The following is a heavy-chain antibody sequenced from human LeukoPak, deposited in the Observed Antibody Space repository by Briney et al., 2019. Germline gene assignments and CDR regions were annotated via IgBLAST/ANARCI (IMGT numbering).Heavy chain of an antibody. CDR3: ARGGGYSGYDLDY. CDR2: IFYTGTT. CDR1: GGSIREYY. Sequence: SETLSLTCTVSGGSIREYYWSWVRQPPGKGLEWIGYIFYTGTTNYNPSLKSRVTISVDTSKNQFSLKLSFVTAADTAVYYCARGGGYSGYDLDYWGQGTLVTVSS. D-gene: IGHD5-12*01. J-gene: IGHJ4*02. V-gene: IGHV4-59*01.